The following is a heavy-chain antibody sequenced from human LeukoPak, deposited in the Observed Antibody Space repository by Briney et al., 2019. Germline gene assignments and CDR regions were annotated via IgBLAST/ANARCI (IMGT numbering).Heavy chain of an antibody. CDR1: GVSISSYY. J-gene: IGHJ4*02. CDR2: IYYSGST. Sequence: ASEALSLTCTVSGVSISSYYWSWIRQPPGKGLEWIGYIYYSGSTNYNPSLKSRVTISVDTSKNQFSLKLSSVTAADTAVYYCARQSDNSSGYYYYFDYWGQGTLVTVSS. V-gene: IGHV4-59*08. D-gene: IGHD3-22*01. CDR3: ARQSDNSSGYYYYFDY.